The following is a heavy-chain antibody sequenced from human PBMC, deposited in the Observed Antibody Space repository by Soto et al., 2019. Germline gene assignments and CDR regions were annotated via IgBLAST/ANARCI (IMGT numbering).Heavy chain of an antibody. J-gene: IGHJ6*02. D-gene: IGHD2-21*01. CDR2: IFSSGTT. V-gene: IGHV4-30-4*02. CDR3: ARVPSPFDFYCTMDA. CDR1: GDCIGRGNKY. Sequence: SVTMSLTRRVSGDCIGRGNKYWGWIRQAPGKGLQWIGYIFSSGTTYYTPSLKSRLTMSLDTSQNQFSLKLNSVTAADTAVYFCARVPSPFDFYCTMDAWGQGTTVTVSS.